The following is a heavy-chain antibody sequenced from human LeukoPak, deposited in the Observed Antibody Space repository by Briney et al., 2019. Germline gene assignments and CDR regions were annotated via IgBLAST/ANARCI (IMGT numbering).Heavy chain of an antibody. J-gene: IGHJ5*02. CDR1: GFTFTSYW. D-gene: IGHD5-18*01. CDR3: ARSRAYSYGP. CDR2: INEDGSVK. V-gene: IGHV3-7*01. Sequence: PGGSLGLSCAASGFTFTSYWMTWVRQAPGKGLEWLTNINEDGSVKHYVDSVRGRFTISRDNAKSSLYLQMNSLRAEDTAVYYCARSRAYSYGPWGQGTLVTVS.